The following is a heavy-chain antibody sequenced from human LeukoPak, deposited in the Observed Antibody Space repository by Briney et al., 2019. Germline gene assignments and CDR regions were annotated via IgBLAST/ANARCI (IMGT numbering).Heavy chain of an antibody. CDR2: IYIVGNT. CDR3: ARGTVTAPDF. V-gene: IGHV3-53*01. J-gene: IGHJ4*02. CDR1: GFAMSSNY. Sequence: GSPRLSCAASGFAMSSNYMSWVRQAPGKGLEWVSVIYIVGNTYYADSVKGRFTISRDNSKNTLYLLMNSLRADDTAVYYCARGTVTAPDFWGQGTLVTVSS. D-gene: IGHD4-17*01.